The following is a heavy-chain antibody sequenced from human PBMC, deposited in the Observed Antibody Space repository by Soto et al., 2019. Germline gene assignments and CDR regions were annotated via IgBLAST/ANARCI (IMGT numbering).Heavy chain of an antibody. CDR3: AKGSEYNGITFGGVIVVGAFDI. V-gene: IGHV3-23*01. CDR2: ISGSGGST. J-gene: IGHJ3*02. Sequence: PGGSLRLSCAASGFTFSSYAMSWVRQAPGKGLEWVSAISGSGGSTYYADSVKGRFTISRDNSKNTLYLQMNSLRAEDTAVYYCAKGSEYNGITFGGVIVVGAFDIWGQGTMVTVSS. D-gene: IGHD3-16*02. CDR1: GFTFSSYA.